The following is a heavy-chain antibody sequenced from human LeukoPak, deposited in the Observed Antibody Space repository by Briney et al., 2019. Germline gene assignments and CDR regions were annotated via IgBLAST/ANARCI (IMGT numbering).Heavy chain of an antibody. Sequence: ASVKVLCKASGYTFTIYYMLWVRQAPGQGIEWMVVINPSGGSTSYAHKFQGRVTMTTGTSTSTVYMELSSLRYKATAVYYSAREVNYEFGGAFDIWGQGTMVTVSS. D-gene: IGHD4-11*01. V-gene: IGHV1-46*03. CDR1: GYTFTIYY. CDR3: AREVNYEFGGAFDI. J-gene: IGHJ3*02. CDR2: INPSGGST.